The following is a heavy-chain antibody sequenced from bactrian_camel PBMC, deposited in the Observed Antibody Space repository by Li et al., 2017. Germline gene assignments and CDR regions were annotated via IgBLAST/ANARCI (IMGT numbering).Heavy chain of an antibody. Sequence: HVQLVESGGGLVQPGGSLRLSCRASGFTFKNAHMSWLRQAPGKRLEWVAGIKAGDGKEGDRYYADSVKGRFSISRDNAETTLSLQLNDLKTEDMAMYYCAKDLLLSSGNYYGTARGQGTQVTVS. V-gene: IGHV3S1*01. J-gene: IGHJ4*01. CDR3: AKDLLLSSGNYYGTA. CDR1: GFTFKNAH. CDR2: IKAGDGKEGDR. D-gene: IGHD2*01.